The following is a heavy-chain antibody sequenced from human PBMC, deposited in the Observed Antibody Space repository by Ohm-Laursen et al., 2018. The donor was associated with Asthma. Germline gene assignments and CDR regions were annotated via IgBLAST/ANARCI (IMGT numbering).Heavy chain of an antibody. CDR1: GGSISSGGYY. Sequence: SDTLSLTCTVSGGSISSGGYYWSWIRQHPGKGLEWIGYIYYSGSTYYNPSLKSRVTISVDTSKNQFSLNLSSVTAADTAVYYCARGLGLHDAFDIWGQGTMVTVSS. V-gene: IGHV4-31*03. D-gene: IGHD7-27*01. CDR2: IYYSGST. J-gene: IGHJ3*02. CDR3: ARGLGLHDAFDI.